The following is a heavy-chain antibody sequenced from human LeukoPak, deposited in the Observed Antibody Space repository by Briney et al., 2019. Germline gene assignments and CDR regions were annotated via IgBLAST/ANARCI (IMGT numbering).Heavy chain of an antibody. V-gene: IGHV3-7*05. D-gene: IGHD2-21*01. CDR3: VRDWAYEPDY. Sequence: GGSLRLSCAASGFTFRNYWMSWVRQAPGKALEWVANINQDGSEKYSVDSVKGRFTISRDNAKNSLFLQMNSLRAEDTAVYYCVRDWAYEPDYWGQGTLVTVSS. J-gene: IGHJ4*02. CDR2: INQDGSEK. CDR1: GFTFRNYW.